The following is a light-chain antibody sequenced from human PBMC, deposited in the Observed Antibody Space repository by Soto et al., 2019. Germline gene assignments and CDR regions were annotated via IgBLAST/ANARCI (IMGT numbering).Light chain of an antibody. Sequence: EIVLTQSPGTLSLSPGERATLSCRASQSVSGNCLAWYQHKPGQAPRLLIYSASNRATDIPDRFSGSGSATDFTLAIISLEPEDFAVYYCRQYCTSPQTFGPGTKVDI. CDR3: RQYCTSPQT. J-gene: IGKJ3*01. CDR1: QSVSGNC. CDR2: SAS. V-gene: IGKV3-20*01.